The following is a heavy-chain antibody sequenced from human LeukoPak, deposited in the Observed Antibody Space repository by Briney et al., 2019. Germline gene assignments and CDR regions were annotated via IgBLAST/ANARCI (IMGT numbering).Heavy chain of an antibody. CDR2: ISYDGSNK. Sequence: GGSLRLSCAASGFTFSSYAMHWVRQAPGKGLEGVAVISYDGSNKYYADSVKGRFTISRDNSKNTLYLQMNSLRAEDTAVYYCAGSEGGYDIEYPFDYWGQGTLVTVSS. V-gene: IGHV3-30*04. J-gene: IGHJ4*02. CDR1: GFTFSSYA. CDR3: AGSEGGYDIEYPFDY. D-gene: IGHD5-12*01.